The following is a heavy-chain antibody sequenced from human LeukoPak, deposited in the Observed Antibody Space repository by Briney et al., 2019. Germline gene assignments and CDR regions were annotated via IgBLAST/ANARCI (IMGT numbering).Heavy chain of an antibody. J-gene: IGHJ3*02. CDR1: GYTFTSYY. V-gene: IGHV1-46*01. D-gene: IGHD3-22*01. CDR3: AREVAVVLSWDAFDI. CDR2: INPSGGST. Sequence: ASVKVSCKASGYTFTSYYMHWVRQAPGQGLEWMGIINPSGGSTSYAQKFQGRVTMTRDTSTSTVYMELSSLRSKDTAVYYCAREVAVVLSWDAFDIWGQGTMVTVSS.